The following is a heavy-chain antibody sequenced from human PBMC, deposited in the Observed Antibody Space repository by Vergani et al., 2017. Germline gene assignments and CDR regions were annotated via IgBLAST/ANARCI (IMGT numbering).Heavy chain of an antibody. CDR2: IYYSGST. Sequence: QVQLQESGPGLVKPSETLSLTCTVSGGSISSYYWSWIRQPPGKGLEWIGYIYYSGSTNYNPSLTSRVTISVDTSKNQFSLKLSSVTAADTAVYYCARGVDWLHPYYFDYWGQGTLVTVSS. V-gene: IGHV4-59*01. J-gene: IGHJ4*02. D-gene: IGHD3/OR15-3a*01. CDR1: GGSISSYY. CDR3: ARGVDWLHPYYFDY.